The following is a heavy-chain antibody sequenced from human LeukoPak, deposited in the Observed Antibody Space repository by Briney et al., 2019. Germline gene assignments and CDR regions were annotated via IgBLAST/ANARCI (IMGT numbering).Heavy chain of an antibody. Sequence: SETLSLTCAVYGGSFSPYYWSWIRQPPGKGLEWIGEINHSGSTNYNPSLKSRVTISIDKTKNQFSLMLRSVTAADTAVYYCARDYLVGAPLDSWGQGTLVTVSP. CDR1: GGSFSPYY. D-gene: IGHD1-26*01. CDR3: ARDYLVGAPLDS. V-gene: IGHV4-34*01. CDR2: INHSGST. J-gene: IGHJ4*02.